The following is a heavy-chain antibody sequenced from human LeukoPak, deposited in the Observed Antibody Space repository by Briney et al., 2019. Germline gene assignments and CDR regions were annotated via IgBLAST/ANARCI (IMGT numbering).Heavy chain of an antibody. CDR3: ARSLGNGLIDY. CDR1: GGSISSGSYY. CDR2: MYSSGST. D-gene: IGHD2-8*01. Sequence: PSETLSLTCTVSGGSISSGSYYWVWIRQPPGKGLEWIGSMYSSGSTYYNPSLKSRVTISVDTSKNQFSVKLSSVTAADTAVYYCARSLGNGLIDYWGQGTLVTVSS. J-gene: IGHJ4*02. V-gene: IGHV4-39*01.